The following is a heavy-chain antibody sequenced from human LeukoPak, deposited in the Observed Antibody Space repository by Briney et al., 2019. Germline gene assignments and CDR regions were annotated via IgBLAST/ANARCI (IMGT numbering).Heavy chain of an antibody. Sequence: PGGSLRLSCVASGFTFSSCEMSWVRQVPGKALEWVSYIDFGGRIINYADHVKGRFTISRDNAKNSVYLQMNSLRAEDTAVYYCARGIGLERRYFQFDYWGQGILVTVSS. J-gene: IGHJ4*02. CDR1: GFTFSSCE. CDR3: ARGIGLERRYFQFDY. D-gene: IGHD1-1*01. CDR2: IDFGGRII. V-gene: IGHV3-48*03.